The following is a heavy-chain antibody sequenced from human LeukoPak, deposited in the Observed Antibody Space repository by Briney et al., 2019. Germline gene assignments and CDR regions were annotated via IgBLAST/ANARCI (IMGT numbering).Heavy chain of an antibody. CDR1: GFTFSSYG. CDR3: ARKTVMVAAPFDY. Sequence: PGGSLRLSCAASGFTFSSYGMSWVRQAPGKGLEWVSSISSYSDYIDYADSVKGRFTISRDNAKNSLYLEMTSLRADDTAIYYCARKTVMVAAPFDYWGQGTLVTVSS. CDR2: ISSYSDYI. D-gene: IGHD2-15*01. J-gene: IGHJ4*02. V-gene: IGHV3-21*01.